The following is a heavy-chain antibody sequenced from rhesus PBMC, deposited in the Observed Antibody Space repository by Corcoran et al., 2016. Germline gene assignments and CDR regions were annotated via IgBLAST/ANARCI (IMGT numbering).Heavy chain of an antibody. D-gene: IGHD4-29*01. CDR3: TTGRYDY. Sequence: EVQLVESGGGLVQPGWSLRLSCAASGFTFSNVWMTWVRQDPGTGLEWVARIKRKADGGTADYAASVKGRFTISRDDSKNTLYLQMNSLKTEDTAVYYCTTGRYDYWGQGVLVTVSS. J-gene: IGHJ4*01. CDR2: IKRKADGGTA. CDR1: GFTFSNVW. V-gene: IGHV3-30*01.